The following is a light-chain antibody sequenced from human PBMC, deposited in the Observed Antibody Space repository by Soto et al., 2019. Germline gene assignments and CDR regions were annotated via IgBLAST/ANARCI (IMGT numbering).Light chain of an antibody. CDR1: SSNIGSNT. CDR2: SNN. CDR3: AAWDDSLNALV. V-gene: IGLV1-44*01. J-gene: IGLJ1*01. Sequence: QSVLTQPPSASGTPGQRVTISCSECSSNIGSNTVSWYQQVPGTAPKLLIYSNNQRPSGVPDRFSGSKSVTSASLATSGLQSEDEADYYCAAWDDSLNALVFGTGTKLTVL.